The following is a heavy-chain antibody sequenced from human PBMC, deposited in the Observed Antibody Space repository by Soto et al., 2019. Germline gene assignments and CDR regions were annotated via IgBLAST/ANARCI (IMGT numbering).Heavy chain of an antibody. D-gene: IGHD3-16*01. CDR2: IYYSGST. J-gene: IGHJ5*02. V-gene: IGHV4-31*03. CDR1: GGSISSGGYY. Sequence: SETLSLTCTVSGGSISSGGYYWSWIRQHPGKGLEWIGYIYYSGSTYYNPSLKSRVTISVDTSKNQFSLKLSSVTAADTAVYYCARGEQDYALGFDPWGQGTLVTVSS. CDR3: ARGEQDYALGFDP.